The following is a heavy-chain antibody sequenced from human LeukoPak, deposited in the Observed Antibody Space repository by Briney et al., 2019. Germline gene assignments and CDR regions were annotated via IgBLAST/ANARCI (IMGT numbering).Heavy chain of an antibody. CDR3: VKDSPTVFFGLGSYFPGFDS. D-gene: IGHD3-10*01. CDR2: IRYEGTSN. J-gene: IGHJ4*02. V-gene: IGHV3-30*02. Sequence: GGSLRLSCATAGFTFSKYGLHWVRQAPGKGLEWLAFIRYEGTSNYYSDSVKGRFTISRDFPKNTLYLQMNNLRAEDTAVYYFVKDSPTVFFGLGSYFPGFDSWGQGTLVTVSP. CDR1: GFTFSKYG.